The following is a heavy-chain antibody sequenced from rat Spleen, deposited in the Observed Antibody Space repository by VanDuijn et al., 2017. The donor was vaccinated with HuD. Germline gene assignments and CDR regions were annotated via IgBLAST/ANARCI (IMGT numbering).Heavy chain of an antibody. V-gene: IGHV3-1*01. CDR3: ASYNSGYGTYYFDY. D-gene: IGHD4-3*01. CDR2: ISYSGST. J-gene: IGHJ2*01. Sequence: EVQLQESGPGLVKPSQSLSLTCSVTGYSITSNYWGWIRKFPGNKMEWMGYISYSGSTSYNPSLKSRISITRDTSKNQFFLQLNSVTTEETATYYCASYNSGYGTYYFDYWGQGVMVTVSS. CDR1: GYSITSNY.